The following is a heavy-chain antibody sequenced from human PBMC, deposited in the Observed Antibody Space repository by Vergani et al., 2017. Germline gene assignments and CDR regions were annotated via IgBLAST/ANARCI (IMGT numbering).Heavy chain of an antibody. Sequence: QVQLVQSGAEVKKPGASVKVSCKASGYTFTGYYMHWVRQAPGQGLEWMGWINPSGGSTSYAQKFQGRVTMTRDTSTSTVYMELSSLRSEDTAVYYCARVFNRGDYVVGYWGQGTLVTVSS. D-gene: IGHD4-17*01. CDR3: ARVFNRGDYVVGY. J-gene: IGHJ4*02. V-gene: IGHV1-46*03. CDR1: GYTFTGYY. CDR2: INPSGGST.